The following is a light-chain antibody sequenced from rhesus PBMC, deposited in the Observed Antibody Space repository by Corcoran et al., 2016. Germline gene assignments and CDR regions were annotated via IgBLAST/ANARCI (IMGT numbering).Light chain of an antibody. CDR2: YAS. CDR3: QQYNNWKT. J-gene: IGKJ1*01. CDR1: QSVSSN. Sequence: EIVMTQSPATLSLSPGERATLSCRASQSVSSNLAWYQQKPGQAPRRLIYYASNRATGIPDRFSGRGSGTDFTLTISSLEPEDVGVYYCQQYNNWKTFGQGTKVEIK. V-gene: IGKV3-35*01.